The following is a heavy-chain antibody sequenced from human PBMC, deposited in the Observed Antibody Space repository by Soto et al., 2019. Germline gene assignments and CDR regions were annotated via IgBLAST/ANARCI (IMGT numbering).Heavy chain of an antibody. J-gene: IGHJ4*02. D-gene: IGHD3-22*01. V-gene: IGHV1-18*01. Sequence: QVPLVQSGAEVKKPGASVKVSCKASGYTFITYGVSWVRQAPGQGPDWLGWISTYNGNTRYAERLQGRVTMTTDEITNTGYLELSNLRSKDTAVYYCARAPTDYYDHIAIYFLEYWCQGTLVTVSS. CDR2: ISTYNGNT. CDR3: ARAPTDYYDHIAIYFLEY. CDR1: GYTFITYG.